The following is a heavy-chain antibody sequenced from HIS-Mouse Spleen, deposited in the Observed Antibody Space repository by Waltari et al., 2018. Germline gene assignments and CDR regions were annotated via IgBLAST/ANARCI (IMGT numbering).Heavy chain of an antibody. V-gene: IGHV4-4*07. J-gene: IGHJ2*01. CDR2: IYYSGST. D-gene: IGHD6-13*01. CDR1: GGSTSSYY. Sequence: QVQLQESGPGLVKPSETLSLTCTVSGGSTSSYYWSWIRQPAGKGLEWIGSIYYSGSTYYNPSLKSRVTISVDTSKNQFSLKLSSVTAADTAVYYCAREIPYSSSWYDWYFDLWGRGTLVTVSS. CDR3: AREIPYSSSWYDWYFDL.